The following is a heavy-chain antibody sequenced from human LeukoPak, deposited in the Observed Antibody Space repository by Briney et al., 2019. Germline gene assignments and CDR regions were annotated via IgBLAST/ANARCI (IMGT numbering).Heavy chain of an antibody. Sequence: ASVKVSCKASGYTFTSYGISWVRQAPGQGLEWMGWISAYNGNTNYAQKLQGRVTMTTDTSTSTAYMELRSLRSDDTAVYYCARSLSYYYDCSGYYYFDYWGQGTLVTLFS. CDR2: ISAYNGNT. CDR1: GYTFTSYG. D-gene: IGHD3-22*01. V-gene: IGHV1-18*01. J-gene: IGHJ4*01. CDR3: ARSLSYYYDCSGYYYFDY.